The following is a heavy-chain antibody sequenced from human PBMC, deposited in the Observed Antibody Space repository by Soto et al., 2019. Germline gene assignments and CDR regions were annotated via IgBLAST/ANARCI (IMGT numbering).Heavy chain of an antibody. CDR1: GGSISSSSYY. J-gene: IGHJ5*02. Sequence: PSETLSLSCTVSGGSISSSSYYWGWIRQPPGKGLEWIGSIYYSGSTYYNPSLKSRVTISVDTSKNQFSLKLSSVTAADTAVYYCARGRGRFGELFLNWFDPWGQGTLVTVSS. D-gene: IGHD3-10*01. CDR3: ARGRGRFGELFLNWFDP. CDR2: IYYSGST. V-gene: IGHV4-39*07.